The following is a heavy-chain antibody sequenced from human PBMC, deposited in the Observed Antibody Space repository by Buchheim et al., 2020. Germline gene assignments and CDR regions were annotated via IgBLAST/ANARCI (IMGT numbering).Heavy chain of an antibody. Sequence: QLQLQESGPGLVKPSETLSLTRTVSGGSISSSSYYWGWIRQPPGKGLEWIGNICYSGSTYYNPSLKSRVTMSVDTSTSQFSLKLTSVTAADTAVYYCARVSLSSLLTFDYWGQGTL. CDR3: ARVSLSSLLTFDY. D-gene: IGHD2-2*01. CDR2: ICYSGST. V-gene: IGHV4-39*07. CDR1: GGSISSSSYY. J-gene: IGHJ4*02.